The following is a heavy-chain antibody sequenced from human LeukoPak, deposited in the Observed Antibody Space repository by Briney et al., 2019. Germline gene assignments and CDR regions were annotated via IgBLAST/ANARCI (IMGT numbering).Heavy chain of an antibody. CDR3: AKDPAGATGAY. V-gene: IGHV3-23*01. CDR1: GFTFSSYA. Sequence: GGSLRLSCAASGFTFSSYAMSWVRQAPGKGLEWVSAISGRGGSTYYADSVKGRFTISRDNSKNTLYLQMNSLRAEDTAVYYCAKDPAGATGAYWGQGTLVTVSS. D-gene: IGHD1-26*01. CDR2: ISGRGGST. J-gene: IGHJ4*02.